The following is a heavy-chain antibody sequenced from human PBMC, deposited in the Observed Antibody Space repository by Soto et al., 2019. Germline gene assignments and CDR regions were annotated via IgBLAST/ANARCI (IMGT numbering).Heavy chain of an antibody. CDR2: ISSSGGDT. CDR1: GFTFSSSA. J-gene: IGHJ3*02. D-gene: IGHD2-21*02. CDR3: AKVAVTHNVFDI. V-gene: IGHV3-23*01. Sequence: EVQLSESGGGLIQPGGSLRLSCAASGFTFSSSAMNWVRQTPGTGLEWVSDISSSGGDTNYAHSVKGRFTISRDNSKNTLYRQMNSLTAEDTDVYYCAKVAVTHNVFDIWGQGTMVTVSS.